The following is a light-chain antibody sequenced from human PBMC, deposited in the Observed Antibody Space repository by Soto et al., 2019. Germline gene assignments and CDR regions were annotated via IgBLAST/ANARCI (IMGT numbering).Light chain of an antibody. V-gene: IGKV3-15*01. CDR2: GAS. Sequence: EIVMTQSPATLSVSSGERATLSCRASQSVGSNLAWYQQKPGQAPRLLIYGASTRYTGIPARFSGSGSGTEFTLTISSLQSEDFAVYYCQQYNKWPYTFGQGTKLEIK. CDR1: QSVGSN. CDR3: QQYNKWPYT. J-gene: IGKJ2*01.